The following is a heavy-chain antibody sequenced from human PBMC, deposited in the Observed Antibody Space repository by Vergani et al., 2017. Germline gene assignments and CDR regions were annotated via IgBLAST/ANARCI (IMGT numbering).Heavy chain of an antibody. V-gene: IGHV4-61*02. CDR2: IYTSGST. CDR3: ARDKLADYDFWSGLDDYYYYYMDV. J-gene: IGHJ6*03. D-gene: IGHD3-3*01. CDR1: GGSISSGSYY. Sequence: QLQLQESGSGLVKPSQTLSLTCTVSGGSISSGSYYWSWIRQPAGKGLEWIGRIYTSGSTNYNPSLKSRVTISVDTSKNQFSLKLSSVTAADTAVYYCARDKLADYDFWSGLDDYYYYYMDVWGKGP.